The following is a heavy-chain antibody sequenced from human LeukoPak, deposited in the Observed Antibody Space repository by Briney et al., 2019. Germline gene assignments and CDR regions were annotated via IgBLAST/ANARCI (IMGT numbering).Heavy chain of an antibody. J-gene: IGHJ3*02. Sequence: TSETLSLTCTVSGGSISSYYWSWIRQPAGKGLEWIGRIYTSVSTNYNPSLKSRVTMSVDTSKHQFSLKLSSVTAADTAVHYCARALVPYYDILTGYYKHPIDAFDIWGQGTKVTVSS. CDR1: GGSISSYY. D-gene: IGHD3-9*01. CDR3: ARALVPYYDILTGYYKHPIDAFDI. V-gene: IGHV4-4*07. CDR2: IYTSVST.